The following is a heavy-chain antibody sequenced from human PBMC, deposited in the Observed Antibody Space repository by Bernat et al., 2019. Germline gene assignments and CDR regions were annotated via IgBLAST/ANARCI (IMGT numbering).Heavy chain of an antibody. CDR1: GLTFRNYW. V-gene: IGHV3-7*03. D-gene: IGHD1-1*01. Sequence: EVQLVESGGGLVQPGGSLRLSCAASGLTFRNYWMSWVRQAPGKVLEWVANIKSEGTDEFYVDSVEGRFTISRDNARNSLFLQMTSLRAEDTAFYYCATIQDWKFEYWGPGTLVTVS. CDR3: ATIQDWKFEY. J-gene: IGHJ4*02. CDR2: IKSEGTDE.